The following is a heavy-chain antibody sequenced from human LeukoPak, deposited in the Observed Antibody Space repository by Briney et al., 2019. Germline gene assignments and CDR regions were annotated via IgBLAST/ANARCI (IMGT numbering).Heavy chain of an antibody. Sequence: PSETLSLTCTVSGGSISSSSYYWGWIRQPPGKGLEWIGSIYYSGSTYYNPSLKSRVTISVDTSKNQFSLKLSSVTAADTAVYYYAGGGPYYYDSSGYYFDYWGQGTLVTVSS. CDR1: GGSISSSSYY. CDR3: AGGGPYYYDSSGYYFDY. J-gene: IGHJ4*02. CDR2: IYYSGST. V-gene: IGHV4-39*07. D-gene: IGHD3-22*01.